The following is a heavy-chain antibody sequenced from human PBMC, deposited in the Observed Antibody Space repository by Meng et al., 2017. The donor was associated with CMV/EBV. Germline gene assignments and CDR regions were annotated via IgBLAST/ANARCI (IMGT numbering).Heavy chain of an antibody. CDR3: AIYFYDYAMDV. CDR1: GGSFNNYY. J-gene: IGHJ6*02. V-gene: IGHV4-34*01. CDR2: INHSGST. Sequence: GSLRPSCVIYGGSFNNYYWNWIRQPPGKGLEWIGEINHSGSTNYNPPLKSRGTVSVDTSKNQFSLRLSSVTAADTAVYYCAIYFYDYAMDVWGQGTTVTVSS.